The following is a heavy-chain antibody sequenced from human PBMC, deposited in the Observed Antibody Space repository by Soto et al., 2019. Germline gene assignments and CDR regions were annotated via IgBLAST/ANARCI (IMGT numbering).Heavy chain of an antibody. D-gene: IGHD2-2*01. J-gene: IGHJ4*02. CDR3: ARDPYCSSTSCYQREPPLDY. CDR2: NSAYNGNT. Sequence: ASVKVSCKASGYTFTSYGISWVRQAPGQGLEWMGWNSAYNGNTNYAQKLQGRVTMTTDTSTSTAYMELRSLRSDDTAVYYCARDPYCSSTSCYQREPPLDYWGQGTLVTVSS. CDR1: GYTFTSYG. V-gene: IGHV1-18*04.